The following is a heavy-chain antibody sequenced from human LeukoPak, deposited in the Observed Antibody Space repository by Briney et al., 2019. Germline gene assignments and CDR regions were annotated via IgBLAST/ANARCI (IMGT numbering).Heavy chain of an antibody. Sequence: GESLKISCQGLGYSFTSYWIGWVRQMPGKGMEWMGVIYPGDSRVRYNPSFQGQVTISVDKSTRTAYPQWVSLKASDTAMYYCACRDLSSTWSFPWGQGTLVTVSS. CDR2: IYPGDSRV. V-gene: IGHV5-51*01. D-gene: IGHD6-13*01. CDR1: GYSFTSYW. J-gene: IGHJ5*02. CDR3: ACRDLSSTWSFP.